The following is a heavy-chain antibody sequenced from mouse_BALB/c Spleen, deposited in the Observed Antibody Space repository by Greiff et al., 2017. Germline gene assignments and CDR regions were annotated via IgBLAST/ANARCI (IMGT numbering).Heavy chain of an antibody. CDR3: ATYDGFFAY. CDR1: GFTFSSYA. J-gene: IGHJ3*01. Sequence: VLLVESGGGLVKPGGSLKLSCAASGFTFSSYAMSWVRQTPEKRLEWVASISSGGSTYYPDSVKGRFTISRDNARNILYLQMSSLRSEDTAMYYCATYDGFFAYWGQGTLVTVSA. V-gene: IGHV5-6-5*01. D-gene: IGHD2-3*01. CDR2: ISSGGST.